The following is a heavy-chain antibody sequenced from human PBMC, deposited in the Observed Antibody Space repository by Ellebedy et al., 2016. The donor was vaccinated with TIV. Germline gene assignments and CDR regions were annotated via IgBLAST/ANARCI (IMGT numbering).Heavy chain of an antibody. CDR2: IHYSGST. J-gene: IGHJ1*01. Sequence: SETLSLXCTVSGDFISSYYWSWIRQPPGKGLEYIGYIHYSGSTNYSPSLKSRVTISIDTSKNQFSLELSSVTAADTAVYYCATHTSGPVYFQHWGQGTLVTVSS. CDR1: GDFISSYY. D-gene: IGHD3-22*01. CDR3: ATHTSGPVYFQH. V-gene: IGHV4-59*01.